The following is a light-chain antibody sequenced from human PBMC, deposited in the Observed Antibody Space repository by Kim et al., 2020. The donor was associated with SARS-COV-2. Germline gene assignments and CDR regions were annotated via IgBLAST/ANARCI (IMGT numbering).Light chain of an antibody. Sequence: EIVLTQSPSTLSLSPGERTTLSCRASQSIRSKYLAWYQQKPGQAPRLLIYDASSRATGIPDRFSGSGSGTDFTLTISRLEPEDFAVYYCQQYGSSPVTFAQGTKVDIK. CDR3: QQYGSSPVT. CDR1: QSIRSKY. CDR2: DAS. V-gene: IGKV3-20*01. J-gene: IGKJ1*01.